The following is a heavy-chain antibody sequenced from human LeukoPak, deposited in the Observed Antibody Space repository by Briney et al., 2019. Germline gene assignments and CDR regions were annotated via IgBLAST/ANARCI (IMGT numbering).Heavy chain of an antibody. CDR2: IYSSGST. Sequence: PSETLSLTCTVSGGSLSGFFWSWIRQPPGKGLEWIGYIYSSGSTDYNPSLKSRVTISEDTSNNQFSLKLKFVTAADTAVYYCARASPNWNPPDYWGRGTLVTVSS. V-gene: IGHV4-4*08. CDR3: ARASPNWNPPDY. J-gene: IGHJ4*02. CDR1: GGSLSGFF. D-gene: IGHD1-1*01.